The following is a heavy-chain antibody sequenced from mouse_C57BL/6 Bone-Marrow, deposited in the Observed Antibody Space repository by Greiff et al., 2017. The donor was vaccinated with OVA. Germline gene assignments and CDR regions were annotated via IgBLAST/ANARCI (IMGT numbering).Heavy chain of an antibody. J-gene: IGHJ2*01. V-gene: IGHV1-64*01. CDR2: IHPNSGST. CDR3: GGFYYYGSRGDY. Sequence: QVQLQQPGAELVKPGASVKLSCKASGYTFTSYWMHWVKQRPGQGLEWIGMIHPNSGSTNYNEKFKSKATLTVDKSSSTAYMQLSSLTSEDSAVYYCGGFYYYGSRGDYWGQGTTLTVSS. CDR1: GYTFTSYW. D-gene: IGHD1-1*01.